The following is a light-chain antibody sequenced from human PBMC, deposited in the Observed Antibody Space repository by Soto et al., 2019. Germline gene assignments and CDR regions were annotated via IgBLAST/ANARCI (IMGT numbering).Light chain of an antibody. Sequence: EIVLTQSPASLSLSPGERATLSCRASQNVINYLAWYQQKPGQAPRLLIYDASNRATGIPARFSGSGAGTDFTLTISSLGPEDFGVYYCQQRCRWPVTFGAGTKVDI. J-gene: IGKJ3*01. V-gene: IGKV3-11*01. CDR1: QNVINY. CDR2: DAS. CDR3: QQRCRWPVT.